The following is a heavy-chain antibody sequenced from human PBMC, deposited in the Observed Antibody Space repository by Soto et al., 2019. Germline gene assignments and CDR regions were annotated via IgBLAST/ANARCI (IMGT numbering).Heavy chain of an antibody. V-gene: IGHV4-39*01. Sequence: SETLSLTCTVSGGSISSYYWGWIRQPPGKGLEWIGSIYYSGSTYYNPSLKSRVTISVDTSKNQFSLKLSSVTAADTAVYYCASWGGGFGTIFGVVSDFDIWGQGTMVTVSS. J-gene: IGHJ3*02. CDR3: ASWGGGFGTIFGVVSDFDI. CDR2: IYYSGST. CDR1: GGSISSYY. D-gene: IGHD3-3*01.